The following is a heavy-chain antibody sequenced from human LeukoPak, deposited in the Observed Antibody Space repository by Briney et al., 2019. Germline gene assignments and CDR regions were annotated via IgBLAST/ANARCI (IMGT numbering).Heavy chain of an antibody. D-gene: IGHD6-13*01. CDR2: IGSDGSSA. V-gene: IGHV3-74*01. CDR3: ARAISHSNYGVDV. CDR1: GFTFSSYF. Sequence: GGSLRLSCAASGFTFSSYFIHWVRQGPGKALVWVSRIGSDGSSASSADSVKGRFTISRDNAKNTLYLQMNSLRAEDTAVYYCARAISHSNYGVDVWGQGTTDTVSS. J-gene: IGHJ6*02.